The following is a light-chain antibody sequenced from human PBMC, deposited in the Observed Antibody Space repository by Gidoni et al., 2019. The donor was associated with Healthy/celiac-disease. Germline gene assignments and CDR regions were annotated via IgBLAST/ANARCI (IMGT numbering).Light chain of an antibody. CDR1: QSVSSSY. Sequence: DIVFTQSPGTLSLSPGERATLSCRASQSVSSSYLAWYQQKPGQAPRLLIYGASSRATGIPDRFSGSGSGTDFTLTISRLEPEDFAVYYCQQYGSSYTFGQGTKLEIK. CDR3: QQYGSSYT. CDR2: GAS. V-gene: IGKV3-20*01. J-gene: IGKJ2*01.